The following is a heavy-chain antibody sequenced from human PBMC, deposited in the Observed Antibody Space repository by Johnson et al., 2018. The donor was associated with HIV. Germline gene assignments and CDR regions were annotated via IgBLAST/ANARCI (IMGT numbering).Heavy chain of an antibody. J-gene: IGHJ3*02. CDR1: GFTVSSNY. V-gene: IGHV3-66*01. D-gene: IGHD3-22*01. CDR3: ARGRDSSGYLLLDAFDI. Sequence: VQLVESGGGLVQPGGSLRLSCAASGFTVSSNYMSWVRQAPGKGLEWVSVIYSGGSTYYADSVKGRFTISRDNSKNTLYLQMNSLGAGDTAVYYCARGRDSSGYLLLDAFDIWGQGTMVTVSS. CDR2: IYSGGST.